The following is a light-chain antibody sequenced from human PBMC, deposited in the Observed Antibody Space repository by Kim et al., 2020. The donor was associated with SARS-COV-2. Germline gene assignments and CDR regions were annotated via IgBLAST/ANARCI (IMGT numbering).Light chain of an antibody. Sequence: SVSPEQTASITCSGDKLGDEYACWYQQKPGRSPVLVIYKDSMRPSGIPERFSGSNSGNTATLTISGTQAMDEADYYSQAWDSSTGVFGGGTQLTVL. CDR1: KLGDEY. CDR3: QAWDSSTGV. CDR2: KDS. J-gene: IGLJ3*02. V-gene: IGLV3-1*01.